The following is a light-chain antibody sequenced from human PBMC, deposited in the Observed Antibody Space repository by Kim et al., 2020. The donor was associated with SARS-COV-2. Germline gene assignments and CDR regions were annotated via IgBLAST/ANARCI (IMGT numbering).Light chain of an antibody. V-gene: IGKV1-5*03. CDR3: QQYNSYPYT. CDR2: KAS. CDR1: QSISSW. J-gene: IGKJ2*01. Sequence: DIQMTQSPSTLSASVGDRVTITCRASQSISSWLAWYQQKSGKAPKLLIHKASSLESGVPSRFSGSGSGTEFTLTISSLQPEDFATYYCQQYNSYPYTFGQGTKLEI.